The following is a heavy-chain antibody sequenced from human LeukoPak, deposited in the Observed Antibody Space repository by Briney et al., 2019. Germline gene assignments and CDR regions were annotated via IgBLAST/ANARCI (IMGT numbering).Heavy chain of an antibody. CDR2: IYPGDSDT. CDR3: ARLVYGSGSYYPEPYFDY. CDR1: GYSFTSYW. J-gene: IGHJ4*02. Sequence: GESLKISCKGSGYSFTSYWIGWVRQMPGKGLEWMGIIYPGDSDTRYSPSFQGQVTISADKSISTAYLQWTSLKASDTAMYYCARLVYGSGSYYPEPYFDYWGQGTLVTVSS. D-gene: IGHD3-10*01. V-gene: IGHV5-51*01.